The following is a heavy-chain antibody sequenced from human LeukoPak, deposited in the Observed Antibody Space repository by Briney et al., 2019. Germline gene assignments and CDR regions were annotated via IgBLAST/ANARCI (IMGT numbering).Heavy chain of an antibody. V-gene: IGHV3-30*02. CDR3: AKDTNLYSYGYLDAFDI. CDR2: IRYDRSNK. J-gene: IGHJ3*02. Sequence: GGSLRLSCAASGFTFSSYGMHWVRQAPGKGLEWVAFIRYDRSNKYYADSVKGRFTISRDNSKNTLYLQMNSLRAEDTAVYYCAKDTNLYSYGYLDAFDIWGQGTVVTVSS. D-gene: IGHD5-18*01. CDR1: GFTFSSYG.